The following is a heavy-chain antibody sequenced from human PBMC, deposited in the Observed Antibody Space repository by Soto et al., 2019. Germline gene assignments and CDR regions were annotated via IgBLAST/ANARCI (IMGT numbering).Heavy chain of an antibody. J-gene: IGHJ4*02. CDR2: IWYDGSNK. CDR1: GFTFSSYG. CDR3: ARVREIWAIDY. D-gene: IGHD3-16*01. Sequence: GESLKISCAASGFTFSSYGMHWVRQAPGKGLEWVAVIWYDGSNKYYADSVKGRFTISRDNSKNTLYLQMNSLRAEDTAVYYCARVREIWAIDYWGQGTLVTVSS. V-gene: IGHV3-33*01.